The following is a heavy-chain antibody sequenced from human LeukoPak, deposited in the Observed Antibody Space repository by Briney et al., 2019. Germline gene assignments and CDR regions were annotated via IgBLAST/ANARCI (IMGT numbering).Heavy chain of an antibody. J-gene: IGHJ4*02. Sequence: GASVKVSCKASGYTFTGCYMHWVRQAPGQGLEWMGWINPNSGGTNYAQNFQGRVTMTRDTSISTAYMELSRLRSDDTAVYYCAREGSGLPLYYWGQGTLVTVSS. D-gene: IGHD7-27*01. CDR3: AREGSGLPLYY. V-gene: IGHV1-2*02. CDR1: GYTFTGCY. CDR2: INPNSGGT.